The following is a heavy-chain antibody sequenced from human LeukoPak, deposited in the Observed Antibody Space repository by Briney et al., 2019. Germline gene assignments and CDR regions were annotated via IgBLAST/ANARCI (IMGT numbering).Heavy chain of an antibody. Sequence: GVSLRLSCAASGFTFSSYAMSWVRQAPGKGLEWVSAVSGIGGSTYYADYVQGRFTISRDNSKNTLYLQMNRLRAEDTAVYYCAKDQGARDYYDSSGHPGGSWGQGTLVTV. J-gene: IGHJ4*02. CDR3: AKDQGARDYYDSSGHPGGS. CDR1: GFTFSSYA. CDR2: VSGIGGST. D-gene: IGHD3-22*01. V-gene: IGHV3-23*01.